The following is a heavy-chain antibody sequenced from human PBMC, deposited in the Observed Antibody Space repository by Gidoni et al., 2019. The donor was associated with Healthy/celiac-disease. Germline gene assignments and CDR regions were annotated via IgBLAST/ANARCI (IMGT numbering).Heavy chain of an antibody. J-gene: IGHJ4*02. CDR2: ISSSSSYI. V-gene: IGHV3-21*01. CDR1: GFTFSSYS. CDR3: ARNYDSSGYSFDY. Sequence: SCAASGFTFSSYSMNWVRQAPGKGLEWVSSISSSSSYIYYADSVKGRFTISRDNAKNSLYLQMNSLRAEDTAVYYCARNYDSSGYSFDYWGQGTLVTVSS. D-gene: IGHD3-22*01.